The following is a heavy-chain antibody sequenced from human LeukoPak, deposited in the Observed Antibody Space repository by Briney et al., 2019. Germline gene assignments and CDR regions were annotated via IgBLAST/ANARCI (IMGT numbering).Heavy chain of an antibody. CDR2: IIPILGIA. J-gene: IGHJ1*01. CDR1: GGTFSSYA. CDR3: ARVFGKVPYSSRGYFQH. V-gene: IGHV1-69*04. Sequence: SVKVSCKASGGTFSSYAISWVRQAPGQGLEWMGRIIPILGIANYAQKFQGRVTITTDGSTSTAYMELSSLRSEDTAVYYCARVFGKVPYSSRGYFQHWGQGTLVTVSS. D-gene: IGHD6-13*01.